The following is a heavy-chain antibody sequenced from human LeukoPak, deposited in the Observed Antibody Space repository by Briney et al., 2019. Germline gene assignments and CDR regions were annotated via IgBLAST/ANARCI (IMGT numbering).Heavy chain of an antibody. CDR3: ARGGSAAAESYFDS. Sequence: GRSLRLACAVSGLTPSQYWMTWVSQAPGEGLEWVANIKPGGNEITYVESVKGRFTIPRDNAKNSLCLQMNSLRAAETAIYYCARGGSAAAESYFDSWGQGTLVTVSS. CDR2: IKPGGNEI. CDR1: GLTPSQYW. D-gene: IGHD6-25*01. V-gene: IGHV3-7*01. J-gene: IGHJ4*02.